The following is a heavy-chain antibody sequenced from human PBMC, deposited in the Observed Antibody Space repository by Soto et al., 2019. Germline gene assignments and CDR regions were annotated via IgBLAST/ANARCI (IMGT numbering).Heavy chain of an antibody. CDR1: GFTVSGYW. J-gene: IGHJ4*02. CDR2: LNPNGTFT. V-gene: IGHV3-74*01. Sequence: WVSLRLSCAGSGFTVSGYWMHWVRQAPGKGPVWVSRLNPNGTFTANAASVKGRFTISRDNAKNTVYLQMNSLRADDMALYYCARRRTSTTSCGLFDHCGQG. D-gene: IGHD2-2*01. CDR3: ARRRTSTTSCGLFDH.